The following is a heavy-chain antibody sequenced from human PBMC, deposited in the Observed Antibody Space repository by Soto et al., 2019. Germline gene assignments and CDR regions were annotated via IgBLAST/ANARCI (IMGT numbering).Heavy chain of an antibody. J-gene: IGHJ6*02. CDR1: GDSISSYY. Sequence: TSETLSLTCTVSGDSISSYYWTWIRQPPGKGLEWIAFIYYSGSTNYNPSLKSRVTISVDTSKNQFSLKLSSVTAADTAVYYCARVSGYSSSWYPSYYYYYGMDVWGQGTTVTVSS. D-gene: IGHD6-13*01. CDR3: ARVSGYSSSWYPSYYYYYGMDV. CDR2: IYYSGST. V-gene: IGHV4-59*01.